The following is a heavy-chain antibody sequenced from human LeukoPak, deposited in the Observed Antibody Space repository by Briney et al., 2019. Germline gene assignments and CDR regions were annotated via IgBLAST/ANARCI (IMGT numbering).Heavy chain of an antibody. J-gene: IGHJ4*02. V-gene: IGHV1-46*01. CDR1: GYTFTSYY. Sequence: ASVKVSCKASGYTFTSYYMHWVRQAPGQGLEWMGIINPSGGNTNYAQKLQGRVTMTTDTSTSTAYMELRSLRSDDTAVYYCARDGNYGGPAFDYWGQGTLVTVSS. CDR2: INPSGGNT. D-gene: IGHD4-23*01. CDR3: ARDGNYGGPAFDY.